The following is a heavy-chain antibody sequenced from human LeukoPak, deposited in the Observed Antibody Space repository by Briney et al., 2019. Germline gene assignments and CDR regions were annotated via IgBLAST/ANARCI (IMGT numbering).Heavy chain of an antibody. V-gene: IGHV3-23*01. Sequence: GASLRLSCAASGFTFSSYAMSWVRQAPGKGLEWVSAISGSGGSTYYADSVKGRFTISRDNSKNTLYLQMNSLRAEDTAVFYCTRSLNYGFDYWGQGTLVTVSS. CDR2: ISGSGGST. J-gene: IGHJ4*02. D-gene: IGHD5-24*01. CDR1: GFTFSSYA. CDR3: TRSLNYGFDY.